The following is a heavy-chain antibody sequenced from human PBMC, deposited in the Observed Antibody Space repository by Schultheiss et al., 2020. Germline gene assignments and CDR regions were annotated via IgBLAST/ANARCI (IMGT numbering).Heavy chain of an antibody. J-gene: IGHJ3*02. V-gene: IGHV3-21*01. D-gene: IGHD5-24*01. Sequence: GGSLRLSCAASEFTFSTYSMSWVRQAPGKGLEWVSSISGSSGYIYYADSVKGRFTISRDNSKNTLYLQMNSLRAEDTAVYYCARDRLMATIYGAFDIWGQGTMVTVSS. CDR3: ARDRLMATIYGAFDI. CDR1: EFTFSTYS. CDR2: ISGSSGYI.